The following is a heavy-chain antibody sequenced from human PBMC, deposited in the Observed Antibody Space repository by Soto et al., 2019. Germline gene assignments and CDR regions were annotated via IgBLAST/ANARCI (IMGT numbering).Heavy chain of an antibody. Sequence: EVLLVESGGGLVHPGGSLRLSCVASGFTFSSFEMNWVRQAPGKRLEWVSYISSSGSTIYYADSVKGRFTISRDNAKNSLYLQMNSLRVEDTSVYYCASQPAVWPYNWFDPWGQGTLVTVSS. D-gene: IGHD2-2*01. CDR2: ISSSGSTI. CDR3: ASQPAVWPYNWFDP. J-gene: IGHJ5*02. V-gene: IGHV3-48*03. CDR1: GFTFSSFE.